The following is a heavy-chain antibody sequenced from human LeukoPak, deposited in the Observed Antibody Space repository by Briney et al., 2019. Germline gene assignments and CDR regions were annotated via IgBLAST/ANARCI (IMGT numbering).Heavy chain of an antibody. V-gene: IGHV3-74*01. D-gene: IGHD4-17*01. CDR2: VHKDGIST. CDR3: ARDQNEGYGDYFYYFDY. Sequence: GGSLRLSCAASGFTFSSFWMHWVRQAPGKGLVWVSHVHKDGISTSYTDPVKGRFTISRDNAKNTVDLQMNSLRAEDTAVYYCARDQNEGYGDYFYYFDYWGQGTLVTVSS. J-gene: IGHJ4*02. CDR1: GFTFSSFW.